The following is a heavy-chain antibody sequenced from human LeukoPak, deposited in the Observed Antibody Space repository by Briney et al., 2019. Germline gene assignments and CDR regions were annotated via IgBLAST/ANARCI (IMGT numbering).Heavy chain of an antibody. J-gene: IGHJ4*02. CDR2: LHADGIER. Sequence: GGSLRLSCAASGFTLSGYWMSWVRQAPGKGLEWVARLHADGIERYFVDSVKGRFTISRDNAKNSLYLQTYSLRLDDTAVYYCARGGYSFDYLGQGTLVTVSS. CDR1: GFTLSGYW. V-gene: IGHV3-7*01. CDR3: ARGGYSFDY. D-gene: IGHD5-12*01.